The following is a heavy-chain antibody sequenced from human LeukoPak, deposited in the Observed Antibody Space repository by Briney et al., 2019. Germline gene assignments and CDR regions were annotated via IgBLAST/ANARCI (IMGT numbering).Heavy chain of an antibody. J-gene: IGHJ4*02. CDR3: ARDPLHYLRMGHYDY. D-gene: IGHD3-16*01. V-gene: IGHV3-21*01. CDR2: IDWDSSHI. CDR1: GFTFSTSA. Sequence: PGGSLRLSCAASGFTFSTSAMNWVRQAPGKGLECVSSIDWDSSHIYYAASVKGRFTISRDNGRNSVYLQMNSLRAEDTAVYYCARDPLHYLRMGHYDYWGQGNLVAVSS.